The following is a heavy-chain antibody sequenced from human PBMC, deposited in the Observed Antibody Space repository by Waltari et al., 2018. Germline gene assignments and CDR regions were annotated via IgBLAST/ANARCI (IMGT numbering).Heavy chain of an antibody. Sequence: QVQLVQSGAEVKKPGSSVKVSCKASGGTFSSSTISWVRQAPGQGLEWMGRIIPILGIANYAQKFQGRVTITADKSTSTAYMELSSLRSEDTAVYYCARGSSSGLKAGAFDIWGQGTMVTVSS. V-gene: IGHV1-69*02. CDR3: ARGSSSGLKAGAFDI. CDR1: GGTFSSST. CDR2: IIPILGIA. D-gene: IGHD6-19*01. J-gene: IGHJ3*02.